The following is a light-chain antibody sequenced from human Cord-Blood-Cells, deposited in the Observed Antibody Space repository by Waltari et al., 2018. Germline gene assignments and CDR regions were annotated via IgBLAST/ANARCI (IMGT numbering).Light chain of an antibody. Sequence: SYELTQPPSVSVSPGQTARITCSGDALPKQYAYWYQQMPGQAPVLVIYKASERPSGIPERFSGSSSGTTVTLTISGVQAEDEADYYCQSADSSGTYWVFGGGTKLTVL. CDR3: QSADSSGTYWV. V-gene: IGLV3-25*03. CDR1: ALPKQY. J-gene: IGLJ3*02. CDR2: KAS.